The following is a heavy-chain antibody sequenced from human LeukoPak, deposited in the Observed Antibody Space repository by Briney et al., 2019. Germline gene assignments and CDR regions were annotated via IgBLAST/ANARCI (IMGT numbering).Heavy chain of an antibody. J-gene: IGHJ4*02. V-gene: IGHV3-66*01. CDR3: AREKGGILWFGELL. CDR1: GFTVSSNY. CDR2: IYSDGST. Sequence: PGGSLRLSCAASGFTVSSNYMNWVRQAPGKGLEWVSIIYSDGSTYYADSVKGRFTISRDNAKNTLYLQMDRLRVDDTAVYYCAREKGGILWFGELLGGQGTLVTVSS. D-gene: IGHD3-10*01.